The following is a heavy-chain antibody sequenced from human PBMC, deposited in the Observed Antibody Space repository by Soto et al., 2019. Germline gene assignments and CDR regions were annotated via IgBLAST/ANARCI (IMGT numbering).Heavy chain of an antibody. J-gene: IGHJ6*02. CDR3: XXXXLLDWHNYFALDV. D-gene: IGHD3-9*01. V-gene: IGHV1-69*06. Sequence: QVQLVQSGAEVKKPGSSVKVSCKASGDSFNNDGVNWVRQAPGQGLEWVGGIIPHFGPAKYPQKFQGRATITADTPTNTVFMELLSLTSXDTXXXXXXXXXLLDWHNYFALDVWGQGTXVXXSX. CDR2: IIPHFGPA. CDR1: GDSFNNDG.